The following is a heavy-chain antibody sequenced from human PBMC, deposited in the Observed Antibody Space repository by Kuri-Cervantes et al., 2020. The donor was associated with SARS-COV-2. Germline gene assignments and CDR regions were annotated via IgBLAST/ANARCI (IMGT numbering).Heavy chain of an antibody. CDR3: ARDRGPGQLLYSAFRWFDP. CDR2: IIPIFGTA. J-gene: IGHJ5*02. CDR1: GYTFTSYG. Sequence: SVKVSCKASGYTFTSYGISWVRQAPGQGLEWMGGIIPIFGTANYAQKFQGRVTITTDESTSTAYMELSSLRSEDTAAYYCARDRGPGQLLYSAFRWFDPWGQGTLVTVSS. V-gene: IGHV1-69*05. D-gene: IGHD2-2*02.